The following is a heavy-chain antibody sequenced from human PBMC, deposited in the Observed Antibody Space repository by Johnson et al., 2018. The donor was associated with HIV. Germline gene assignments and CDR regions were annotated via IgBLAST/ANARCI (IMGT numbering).Heavy chain of an antibody. Sequence: VQLVESGGGVVQPGGSLRLSCAASGFTFSSYGMHWVRQAPGKGLEWVAFIRYDGSNKYYADSVKGRFTISRDNSKNTLYLQMNSLRAEDTAVYYCASVYYNILTGYYYDAVDIWGQGTMVTVSS. D-gene: IGHD3-9*01. J-gene: IGHJ3*02. CDR2: IRYDGSNK. CDR3: ASVYYNILTGYYYDAVDI. CDR1: GFTFSSYG. V-gene: IGHV3-30*02.